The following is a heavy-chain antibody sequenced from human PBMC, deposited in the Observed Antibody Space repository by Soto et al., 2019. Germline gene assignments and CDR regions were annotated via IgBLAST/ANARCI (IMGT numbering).Heavy chain of an antibody. V-gene: IGHV3-30*18. Sequence: GGSLRLSCAASGFTFSSYGMHWVRQAPGKGLEWVAVISYDGSNKYYADSVKGRFTISRDNSKNTLYLQMNSLRAEDTAVYYCAKELIAARENYYFDYWGQGTLVTVSS. D-gene: IGHD6-6*01. CDR2: ISYDGSNK. CDR3: AKELIAARENYYFDY. CDR1: GFTFSSYG. J-gene: IGHJ4*02.